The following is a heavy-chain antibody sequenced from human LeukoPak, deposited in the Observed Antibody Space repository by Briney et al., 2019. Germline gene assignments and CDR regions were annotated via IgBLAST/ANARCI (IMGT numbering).Heavy chain of an antibody. D-gene: IGHD5-24*01. Sequence: GGSLRLSCAASGFTFSSYAMSWVRQAPGKGLEWVSAISGSGGSTYYADSVKGRFTISRDNPKNTLYLQMNSLRAEDTAVYYCAKEGGDGYIAYYFDYWGQGTLVTVSS. CDR2: ISGSGGST. V-gene: IGHV3-23*01. CDR3: AKEGGDGYIAYYFDY. J-gene: IGHJ4*02. CDR1: GFTFSSYA.